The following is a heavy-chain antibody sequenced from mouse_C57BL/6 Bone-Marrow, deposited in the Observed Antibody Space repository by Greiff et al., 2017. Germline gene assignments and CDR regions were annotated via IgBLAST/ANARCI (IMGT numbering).Heavy chain of an antibody. CDR1: GFTFSSYG. CDR3: ARLSPFAY. CDR2: ISSGGSYT. D-gene: IGHD6-2*01. Sequence: EVKLMESGGDLVKPGGSLKLSCAASGFTFSSYGMSWVRQTPDKRLEWVATISSGGSYTYYPDSVKGRFTISRDNAKNTLYLQMRSLKSEDTAMYYCARLSPFAYWGQGTLVTVSA. V-gene: IGHV5-6*01. J-gene: IGHJ3*01.